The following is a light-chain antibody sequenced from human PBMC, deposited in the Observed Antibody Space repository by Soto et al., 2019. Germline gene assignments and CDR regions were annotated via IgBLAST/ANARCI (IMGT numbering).Light chain of an antibody. CDR1: QSVSTY. CDR2: GAS. J-gene: IGKJ2*01. V-gene: IGKV3-20*01. Sequence: EVVLTQSPGTLTLSPGERATLSCRASQSVSTYLAWYQQKPGQAPRLVVYGASYRPAGIPDRFTCSGSGTDFTFTITGLEPEDSAVYFCQQYRSLPYTFGQGAKLEIK. CDR3: QQYRSLPYT.